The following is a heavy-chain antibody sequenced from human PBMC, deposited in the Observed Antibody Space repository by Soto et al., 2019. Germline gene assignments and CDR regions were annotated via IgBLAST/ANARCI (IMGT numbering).Heavy chain of an antibody. CDR2: IIPIFGTA. CDR1: GGTFSSYA. CDR3: ARPGPSPPRASGYDYRNGMDV. Sequence: SVKVSCKASGGTFSSYAISWVRQAPGQGLEWMGGIIPIFGTANYAQKFQGRVTITADKSTSTAYMELSSLRSEDTAVYYCARPGPSPPRASGYDYRNGMDVWGQGTTVTVSS. D-gene: IGHD5-12*01. V-gene: IGHV1-69*06. J-gene: IGHJ6*02.